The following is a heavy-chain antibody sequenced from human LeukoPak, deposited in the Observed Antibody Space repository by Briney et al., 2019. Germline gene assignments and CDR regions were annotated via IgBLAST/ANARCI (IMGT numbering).Heavy chain of an antibody. CDR2: TSAYNGNT. D-gene: IGHD3-10*01. CDR3: ARRGSGSLQPDWFDP. CDR1: GYTFTRYG. J-gene: IGHJ5*02. V-gene: IGHV1-18*01. Sequence: ASVKVSCKASGYTFTRYGISWVRQAPGQGLEWMGWTSAYNGNTNYAQKLQGRVTMTTDTSTSTAYMELRSLRSDDTAVYNCARRGSGSLQPDWFDPWGQGTLVTVSS.